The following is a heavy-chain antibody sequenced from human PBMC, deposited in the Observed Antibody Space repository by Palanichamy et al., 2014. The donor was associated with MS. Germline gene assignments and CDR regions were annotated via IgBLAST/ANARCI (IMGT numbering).Heavy chain of an antibody. Sequence: QVQLVQSGTEVKKPGASVRVSCKTSGFRFRSFAFHWVRQAPGQGLEWLGWINAGNDNKRYSQRLQGRVTISGDTYASVLYMDLTSLGPEDTAVYYCARDQAAGLQQIHYFDYWGQGTLVTVSS. CDR3: ARDQAAGLQQIHYFDY. J-gene: IGHJ4*02. CDR1: GFRFRSFA. D-gene: IGHD5-24*01. V-gene: IGHV1-3*01. CDR2: INAGNDNK.